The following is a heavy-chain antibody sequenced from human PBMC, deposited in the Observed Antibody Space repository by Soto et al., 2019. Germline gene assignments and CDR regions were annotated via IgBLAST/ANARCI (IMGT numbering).Heavy chain of an antibody. CDR3: TTGALRIAAALNWFDP. Sequence: PGGSLRLSCAASGFTFSNAWMSWVRQAPGKGLEWVGRIKSKTDGGTTDYAAPVKGRFTISRDDSKNTLYLQMNSLKTEDTAVYYCTTGALRIAAALNWFDPWGQGTLVTVSS. V-gene: IGHV3-15*01. D-gene: IGHD6-13*01. CDR2: IKSKTDGGTT. CDR1: GFTFSNAW. J-gene: IGHJ5*02.